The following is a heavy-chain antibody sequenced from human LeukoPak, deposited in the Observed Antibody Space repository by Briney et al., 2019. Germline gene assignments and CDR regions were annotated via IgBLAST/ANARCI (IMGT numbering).Heavy chain of an antibody. Sequence: GGSLRLSCAASGFTVSSNYMSWVRQAPGKGLEWVSVIYSSGSTYYADPMKGRFTISRDNSKNTLYLQMNSLRVEDTAVYYCARAHYSGNYGDFDYWGQGTLVTVSS. CDR3: ARAHYSGNYGDFDY. J-gene: IGHJ4*02. CDR1: GFTVSSNY. CDR2: IYSSGST. V-gene: IGHV3-53*01. D-gene: IGHD1-26*01.